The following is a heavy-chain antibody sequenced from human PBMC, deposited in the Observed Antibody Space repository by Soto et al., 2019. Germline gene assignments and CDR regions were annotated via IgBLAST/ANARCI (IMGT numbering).Heavy chain of an antibody. CDR1: GFTFDDYA. Sequence: GGSLRLSCAASGFTFDDYAMHWVRQAPGKGLEWVSGISWNSGSIGYADSVKGRFTISRDNAKNSLYLQMNSLRAEDTALYYCAKVRRTMVRGVIDESGYFDYWGQGTLVTVSS. CDR2: ISWNSGSI. J-gene: IGHJ4*02. V-gene: IGHV3-9*01. D-gene: IGHD3-10*01. CDR3: AKVRRTMVRGVIDESGYFDY.